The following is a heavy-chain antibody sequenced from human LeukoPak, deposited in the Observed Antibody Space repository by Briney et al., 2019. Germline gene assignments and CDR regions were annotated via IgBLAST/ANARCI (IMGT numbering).Heavy chain of an antibody. V-gene: IGHV3-30*18. D-gene: IGHD6-19*01. CDR1: GFSFSNFG. J-gene: IGHJ5*02. CDR2: IPYDGRNK. CDR3: AKDKRGSSGWYDH. Sequence: VKPGGSLRLSCAAPGFSFSNFGMHWVRQAPGKGLEWVAVIPYDGRNKYFADSVKGRLTISRDNSKNTVYLEMNSLRDEDTAVYYCAKDKRGSSGWYDHWGQGTLVIVSS.